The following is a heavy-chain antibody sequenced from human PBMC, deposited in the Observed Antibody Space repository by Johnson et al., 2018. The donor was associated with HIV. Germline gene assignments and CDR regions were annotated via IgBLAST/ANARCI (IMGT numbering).Heavy chain of an antibody. CDR2: ISHEGLNK. CDR3: AKERRAPRAFDI. J-gene: IGHJ3*02. V-gene: IGHV3-30-3*02. Sequence: QVQLVESGGGVVQPGRSLRLSCAASGFTFSSYTMYWVRQAPGKGLEWVALISHEGLNKYYADSVKGRFTISRDNSKNTLFLQMNSLRAEDTAVYYCAKERRAPRAFDIWGQGTMVTVSS. CDR1: GFTFSSYT.